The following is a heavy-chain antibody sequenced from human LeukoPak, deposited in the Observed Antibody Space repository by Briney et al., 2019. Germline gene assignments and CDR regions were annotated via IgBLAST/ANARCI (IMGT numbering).Heavy chain of an antibody. Sequence: GGSLRLSCWASGFIFSNYWMTWVRPAPGKGLVWVANIKQDGSEKYYVDSVKGRFTISRDNAKKSLYLQMNSLRAEDTAVYFCARDMIILQSWGQGTLVTVSS. J-gene: IGHJ5*02. CDR1: GFIFSNYW. CDR2: IKQDGSEK. V-gene: IGHV3-7*04. CDR3: ARDMIILQS. D-gene: IGHD3-16*01.